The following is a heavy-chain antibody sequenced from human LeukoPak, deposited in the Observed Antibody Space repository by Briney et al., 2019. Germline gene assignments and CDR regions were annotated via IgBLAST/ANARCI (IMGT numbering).Heavy chain of an antibody. CDR2: ISSSSSTI. D-gene: IGHD5-12*01. Sequence: GGSLRLSCAASGFTFSTYSMNWVRQAPGKGLEWVSYISSSSSTIYYADSVKGRFTISRDNSKNTLYLQMNSLRAEDTAVYYCAKAERGLDPWGQGTLVTVSS. V-gene: IGHV3-48*01. CDR3: AKAERGLDP. CDR1: GFTFSTYS. J-gene: IGHJ5*02.